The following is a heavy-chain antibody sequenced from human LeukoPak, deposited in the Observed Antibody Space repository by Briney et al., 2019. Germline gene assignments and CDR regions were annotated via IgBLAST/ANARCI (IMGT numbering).Heavy chain of an antibody. Sequence: GGSLRLSCAASGFTFSDYFMSWIRQAPGKGLEWVSYISSSGSTIYYADSVKGRFTISRDNAKNSLYLQMNSLRAEDTAVYYCARSDYDILTGYYGALDYWGQGTLVTVSS. D-gene: IGHD3-9*01. CDR1: GFTFSDYF. J-gene: IGHJ4*02. V-gene: IGHV3-11*04. CDR2: ISSSGSTI. CDR3: ARSDYDILTGYYGALDY.